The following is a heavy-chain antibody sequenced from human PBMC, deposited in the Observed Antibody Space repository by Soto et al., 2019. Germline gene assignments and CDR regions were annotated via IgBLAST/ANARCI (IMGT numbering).Heavy chain of an antibody. J-gene: IGHJ6*02. CDR1: GYSFTSYW. V-gene: IGHV5-51*01. CDR3: ARGAREYCSGGSCYTTWSYYYYGMDV. D-gene: IGHD2-15*01. Sequence: GESLKISCKGSGYSFTSYWIGWVRQMPGKGLEWMGIIYPGDSDTRYSPSFQGQVTISADKSISTAYLQWSSLKASDTAMYYCARGAREYCSGGSCYTTWSYYYYGMDVWGQGTTVTVSS. CDR2: IYPGDSDT.